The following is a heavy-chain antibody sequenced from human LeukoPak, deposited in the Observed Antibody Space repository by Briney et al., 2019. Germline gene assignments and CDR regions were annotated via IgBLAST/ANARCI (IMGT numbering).Heavy chain of an antibody. J-gene: IGHJ6*02. CDR3: AREGIPSGWYGLDV. CDR2: IKADGSEK. D-gene: IGHD6-19*01. V-gene: IGHV3-7*01. CDR1: GFTFSTYS. Sequence: GGSLRLSCAASGFTFSTYSMNWVRQAPGKGLEWVANIKADGSEKYYAKSAKGRFTISRDNAKDSVYLQMNSLRVEDTAIYYCAREGIPSGWYGLDVWGQGTAVTVSS.